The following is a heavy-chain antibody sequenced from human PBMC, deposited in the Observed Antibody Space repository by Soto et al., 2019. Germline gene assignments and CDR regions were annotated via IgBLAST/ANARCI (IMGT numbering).Heavy chain of an antibody. V-gene: IGHV3-23*01. J-gene: IGHJ6*02. D-gene: IGHD3-9*01. CDR3: AKDAYYDLSTGTGYYYYGLDV. CDR2: ISATGDTI. Sequence: PGGSLRLSCAASGFTFSSYAMTWLRQSPGKGLEWVSVISATGDTIYYADSVEGRFTISRDNSNSTLFLQMDRLTADDTAVYFCAKDAYYDLSTGTGYYYYGLDVWGQGTTATASS. CDR1: GFTFSSYA.